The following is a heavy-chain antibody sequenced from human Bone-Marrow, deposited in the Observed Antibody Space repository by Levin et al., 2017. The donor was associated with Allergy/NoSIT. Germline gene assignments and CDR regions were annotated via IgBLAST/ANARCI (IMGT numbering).Heavy chain of an antibody. V-gene: IGHV1-69*04. J-gene: IGHJ3*01. CDR1: GGPVSGSYS. D-gene: IGHD2-8*01. CDR3: ARERELVVFGASKMVNVYDL. Sequence: PGESLKISCKASGGPVSGSYSVHWVRQAPGQGLEWMGRIIPTLGLANYAQNFQGRVTISADTSTSTFYLDLSNLRVDDTSFYYCARERELVVFGASKMVNVYDLWGQGTMVTVTS. CDR2: IIPTLGLA.